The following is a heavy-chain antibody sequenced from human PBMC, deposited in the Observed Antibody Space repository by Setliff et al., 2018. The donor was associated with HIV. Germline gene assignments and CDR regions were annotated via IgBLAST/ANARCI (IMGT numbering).Heavy chain of an antibody. CDR1: GGSISSSSYY. Sequence: PSETLSLTCTVSGGSISSSSYYWGWIRQPPGKGLEWIGSIYYSGSTYYNPSLKSRVTISVDTSKNQFSLKLSSVTAADTAVYYCVSCTNGVWQNYYYYYGMDVWGQGTTVTVSS. CDR2: IYYSGST. J-gene: IGHJ6*02. D-gene: IGHD2-8*01. V-gene: IGHV4-39*01. CDR3: VSCTNGVWQNYYYYYGMDV.